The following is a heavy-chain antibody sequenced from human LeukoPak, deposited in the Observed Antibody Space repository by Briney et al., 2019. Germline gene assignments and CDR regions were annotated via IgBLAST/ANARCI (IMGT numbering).Heavy chain of an antibody. CDR2: ISGSGGNT. CDR1: GFIFSSYA. V-gene: IGHV3-23*01. J-gene: IGHJ4*02. CDR3: AKDPMDERGFDY. D-gene: IGHD1-1*01. Sequence: PGGSLRLSCAVSGFIFSSYAMSWVRQAPGKGLEWVSSISGSGGNTFYADSVRGRFTISRDNSKKTLYLQMNSLRVEDTAVYYCAKDPMDERGFDYWGQGTLVTVSA.